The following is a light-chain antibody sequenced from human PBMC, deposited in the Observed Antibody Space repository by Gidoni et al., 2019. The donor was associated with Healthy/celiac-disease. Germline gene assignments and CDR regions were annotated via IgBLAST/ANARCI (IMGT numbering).Light chain of an antibody. Sequence: DIVLTQSPGTLSLAPGESATLSCRASQSGSSSYLAWYQQKPGQAPRLLIYGASSRASGIPDRFSGSGSGTDFTLTISRLEPEDFAVYYCQQYGSTPLTFGGGTKVEIK. CDR1: QSGSSSY. CDR2: GAS. J-gene: IGKJ4*01. CDR3: QQYGSTPLT. V-gene: IGKV3-20*01.